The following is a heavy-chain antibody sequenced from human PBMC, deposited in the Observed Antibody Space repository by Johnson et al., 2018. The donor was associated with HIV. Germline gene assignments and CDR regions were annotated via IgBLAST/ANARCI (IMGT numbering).Heavy chain of an antibody. CDR2: IRYDGTKD. CDR1: GFTFRRYG. V-gene: IGHV3-30*02. D-gene: IGHD2/OR15-2a*01. J-gene: IGHJ3*02. CDR3: AKDSPFISLSFDI. Sequence: QVQLVESGGGVVQPGGSLRLSCAASGFTFRRYGMHWVRQAPGKGLEWVAFIRYDGTKDYYVDSVKGRFTISRDTSQDTLYLQMNRLRAEDTAVYYCAKDSPFISLSFDIWGQGTMVTVSS.